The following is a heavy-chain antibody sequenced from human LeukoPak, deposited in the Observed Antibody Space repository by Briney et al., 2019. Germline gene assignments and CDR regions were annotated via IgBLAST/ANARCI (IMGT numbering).Heavy chain of an antibody. Sequence: GGSLRLSCAASGFTFSSYGMHWVRQAPGEGLEWVAVISYDGSNKYYADSVNGRFTISRDNSKNTLSLQMNSLRAEDTAVYYCAKSPSGRSRISRFDYWGQGILVTVSS. V-gene: IGHV3-30*18. CDR1: GFTFSSYG. CDR3: AKSPSGRSRISRFDY. D-gene: IGHD1-26*01. CDR2: ISYDGSNK. J-gene: IGHJ4*02.